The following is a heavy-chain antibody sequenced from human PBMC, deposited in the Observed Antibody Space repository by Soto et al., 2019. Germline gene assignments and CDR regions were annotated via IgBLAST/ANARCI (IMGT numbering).Heavy chain of an antibody. J-gene: IGHJ4*02. V-gene: IGHV3-9*01. Sequence: EVQLVESGGGLVQPGRSLRLSCAASGFTFDDSAMHWVRQAPGKVLEWVSRISWNSDNVGYADSVKGRFTISRDNAKNSLYLQMNSLRTEDTALYYCAKAVAGWGYFDYWGQGTLVTVSS. CDR2: ISWNSDNV. D-gene: IGHD6-19*01. CDR1: GFTFDDSA. CDR3: AKAVAGWGYFDY.